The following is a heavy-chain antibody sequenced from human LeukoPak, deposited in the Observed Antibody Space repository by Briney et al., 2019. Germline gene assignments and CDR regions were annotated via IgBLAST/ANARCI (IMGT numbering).Heavy chain of an antibody. CDR2: INHSGST. V-gene: IGHV4-34*01. Sequence: SETLSHTCAVYGGSFSGYYWSWIRQPPGKGLEWIGEINHSGSTNYNPSLKSRVTISVDTSKNQFSLKLSSVTAADTAVYYCARGLGDGYVDYWGQGTLVTVSS. J-gene: IGHJ4*02. CDR1: GGSFSGYY. D-gene: IGHD3-10*01. CDR3: ARGLGDGYVDY.